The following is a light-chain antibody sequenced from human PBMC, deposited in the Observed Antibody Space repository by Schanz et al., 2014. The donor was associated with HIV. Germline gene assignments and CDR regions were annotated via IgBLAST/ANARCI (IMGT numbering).Light chain of an antibody. CDR2: NNN. CDR3: QSYDKSLSVVI. V-gene: IGLV1-44*01. J-gene: IGLJ2*01. CDR1: SSNIGSNT. Sequence: QSVLTQTPSASGTPGQRVTISCSGSSSNIGSNTVNWYQQLPGMAPKLLIYNNNIRPSGVPDRFSGSKSGTSASLAITGLQPEDEADYFCQSYDKSLSVVIFGGGTKLTVL.